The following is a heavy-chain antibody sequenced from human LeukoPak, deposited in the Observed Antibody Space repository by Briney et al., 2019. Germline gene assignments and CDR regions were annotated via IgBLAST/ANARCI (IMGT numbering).Heavy chain of an antibody. CDR2: ISYDGSNK. CDR1: GFTFSSYG. CDR3: AKAAPPRPRRYGYYYYGMDV. V-gene: IGHV3-30*18. Sequence: PGRALRLSCAASGFTFSSYGMHWVRQAPGKGLEWVAVISYDGSNKYYADSVKGRFTISRDNSKNTLYLQMNSLRAEDTAVYYCAKAAPPRPRRYGYYYYGMDVWGKGTTVTVSS. J-gene: IGHJ6*04. D-gene: IGHD1-1*01.